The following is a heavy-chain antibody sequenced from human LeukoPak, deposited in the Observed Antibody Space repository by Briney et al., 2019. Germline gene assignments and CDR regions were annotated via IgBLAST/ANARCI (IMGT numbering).Heavy chain of an antibody. CDR2: ISSSGDYI. Sequence: GGSLRLSCAASGFTFNAYSMNWVRQAPGKGLEWVSSISSSGDYIYYADSLKGRFTISRDNAKNSLFLQMNSLRAEDTAVYYCARDGVPAYYYAMDVWGQGTTVTVS. J-gene: IGHJ6*02. D-gene: IGHD3-16*01. CDR3: ARDGVPAYYYAMDV. CDR1: GFTFNAYS. V-gene: IGHV3-21*01.